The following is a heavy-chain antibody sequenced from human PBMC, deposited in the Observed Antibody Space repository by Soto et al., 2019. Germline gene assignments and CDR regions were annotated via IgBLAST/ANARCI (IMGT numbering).Heavy chain of an antibody. D-gene: IGHD3-16*01. CDR2: TYYRSRWQP. CDR3: ARLIGNSWLDS. Sequence: QVQLQQSGPGLVKPSQTLSLTCAISGDSVSSNDATWDWIRQSPSRGLEWLGRTYYRSRWQPDYGVSVKSRRSINPDTSNNQVSLQLNSVTHDDTAVYYCARLIGNSWLDSWGQGTLVTVSS. CDR1: GDSVSSNDAT. V-gene: IGHV6-1*01. J-gene: IGHJ5*01.